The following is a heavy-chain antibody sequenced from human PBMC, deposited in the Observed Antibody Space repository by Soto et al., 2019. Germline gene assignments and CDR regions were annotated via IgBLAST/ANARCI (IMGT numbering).Heavy chain of an antibody. CDR3: AKASDYVQGGFDY. CDR2: ISWNSGSI. D-gene: IGHD4-17*01. J-gene: IGHJ4*02. CDR1: GFTFDDYA. V-gene: IGHV3-9*01. Sequence: EVQLVESGRGLVQPGRSLRLSCAASGFTFDDYAMHWVRQAPGKGLEWVSGISWNSGSIGYADSVKGRFTISRDNAKNSLCLQMNSLRAEDTALYYCAKASDYVQGGFDYWGQGTLVTVSS.